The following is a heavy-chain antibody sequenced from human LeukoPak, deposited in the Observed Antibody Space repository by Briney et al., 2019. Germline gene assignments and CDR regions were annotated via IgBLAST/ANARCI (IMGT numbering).Heavy chain of an antibody. V-gene: IGHV1-3*04. D-gene: IGHD3-3*01. CDR2: INTGNGDT. Sequence: GASVKVSCKASGYTFTNYAVNWMRQAPGQRLEWMGWINTGNGDTKFSQNYQARVTITRDASASTAYMELSSLTSEDMAVYFCARGLWSAHRREYYFDSWGQGTLVTVSS. CDR3: ARGLWSAHRREYYFDS. CDR1: GYTFTNYA. J-gene: IGHJ4*02.